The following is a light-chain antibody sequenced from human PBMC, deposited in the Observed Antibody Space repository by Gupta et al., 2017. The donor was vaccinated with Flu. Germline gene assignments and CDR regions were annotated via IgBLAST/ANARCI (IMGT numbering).Light chain of an antibody. Sequence: DIVMTQSPDSLPVSLGERATINCKSSQSVLYGSNSKNYLSWYQQKPGQPPKLLIYWASTRESGVPDRFSGSGSGTDFTLTISSLQAEDVAVYYCQQYFSTPHSFGQGTKLEIK. J-gene: IGKJ2*03. V-gene: IGKV4-1*01. CDR3: QQYFSTPHS. CDR2: WAS. CDR1: QSVLYGSNSKNY.